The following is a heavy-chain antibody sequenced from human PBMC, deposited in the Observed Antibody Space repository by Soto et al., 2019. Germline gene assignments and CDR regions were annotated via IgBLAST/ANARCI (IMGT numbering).Heavy chain of an antibody. J-gene: IGHJ6*02. D-gene: IGHD2-21*01. CDR1: GFRFSSYG. V-gene: IGHV3-33*01. CDR2: IWYDGSNK. CDR3: ARGLTYYYGMDV. Sequence: GGSLTLSCAASGFRFSSYGMHWVRQAPGKGLEWVAVIWYDGSNKYYADSVKGRFTISRDNSKNTLYLQMNSLRAEDTAVYYCARGLTYYYGMDVWGQGTTVTVS.